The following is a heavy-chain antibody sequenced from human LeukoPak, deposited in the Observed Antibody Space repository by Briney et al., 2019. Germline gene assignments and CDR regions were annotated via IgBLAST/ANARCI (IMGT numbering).Heavy chain of an antibody. Sequence: GGSLRLSCAASGFTFSTYSMNWVRQAPGKGLEWVSSIGGSSRSIYHADSVKGRFTISRDNSKNTLYLQMNSLRAEDTAVYYCARDYGDYASHFDYWGQGTLVTVSS. D-gene: IGHD4-17*01. V-gene: IGHV3-21*01. CDR2: IGGSSRSI. J-gene: IGHJ4*02. CDR3: ARDYGDYASHFDY. CDR1: GFTFSTYS.